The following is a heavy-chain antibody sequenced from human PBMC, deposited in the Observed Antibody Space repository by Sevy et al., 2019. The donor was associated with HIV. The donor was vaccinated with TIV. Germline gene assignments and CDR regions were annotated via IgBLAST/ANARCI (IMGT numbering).Heavy chain of an antibody. Sequence: ASVKVSCKASGYTFTSYYMHWVRQAPGQGLEWMGIINPSGGSTSYAQKFQGRVTMTRDTSTRTVYMELSSLRSEDTAVYYCAREGSSATKNNWFDPWGQGTLVTVSS. CDR3: AREGSSATKNNWFDP. J-gene: IGHJ5*02. D-gene: IGHD6-6*01. CDR2: INPSGGST. V-gene: IGHV1-46*03. CDR1: GYTFTSYY.